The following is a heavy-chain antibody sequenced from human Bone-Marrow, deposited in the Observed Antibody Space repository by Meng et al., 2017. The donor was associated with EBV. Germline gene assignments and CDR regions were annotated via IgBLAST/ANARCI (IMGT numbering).Heavy chain of an antibody. Sequence: HLHLRESGPGPVKPSDXLSLTCTVPVDSISSFYYWGWIREPPGRGLEWIGSVHYTGSTYYSPSLKGRVTVSVDTSKNQFSLRLTSVTAADTAVYYCARPFPSWQSPRLDPFGAWGQGTLVTVSS. CDR1: VDSISSFYY. CDR2: VHYTGST. CDR3: ARPFPSWQSPRLDPFGA. J-gene: IGHJ5*02. V-gene: IGHV4-39*01. D-gene: IGHD6-19*01.